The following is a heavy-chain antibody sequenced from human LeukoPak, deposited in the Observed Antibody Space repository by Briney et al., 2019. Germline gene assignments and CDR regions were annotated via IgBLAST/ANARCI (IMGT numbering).Heavy chain of an antibody. V-gene: IGHV3-48*04. D-gene: IGHD1-26*01. CDR3: ARDNPWEDY. CDR1: GFTFSGHN. Sequence: GGSLRLSCAASGFTFSGHNMNWVRQAPGKGLEWISFVSISSGTIYYADSVNGRFTISRDNAKNSLYLQMNNLRAEDTALYYCARDNPWEDYWGQGTLVTVSS. CDR2: VSISSGTI. J-gene: IGHJ4*02.